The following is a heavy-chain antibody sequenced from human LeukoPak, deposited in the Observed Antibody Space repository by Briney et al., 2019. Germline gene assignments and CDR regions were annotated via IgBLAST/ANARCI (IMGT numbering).Heavy chain of an antibody. CDR3: ASGFSSCLP. Sequence: SETLSPTCTVSGGSISNYYRSWIRQPAGKGLEWIGRIYSSGTTIYNPSLKSRVTMSVDTSRNQFSLKLSSVTAADTAVYFCASGFSSCLPWGQGALVTVSS. CDR1: GGSISNYY. D-gene: IGHD2-15*01. J-gene: IGHJ4*02. CDR2: IYSSGTT. V-gene: IGHV4-4*07.